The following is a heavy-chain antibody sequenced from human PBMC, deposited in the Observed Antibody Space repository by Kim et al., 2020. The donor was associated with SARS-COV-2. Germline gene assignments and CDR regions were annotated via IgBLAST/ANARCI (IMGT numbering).Heavy chain of an antibody. J-gene: IGHJ4*02. D-gene: IGHD1-7*01. Sequence: STAYNPSLKSLVTISVDTSKNQFSLKLSSVTAADTAVYYCARDVTGTLDYWGQGTLVTVSS. V-gene: IGHV4-31*01. CDR2: ST. CDR3: ARDVTGTLDY.